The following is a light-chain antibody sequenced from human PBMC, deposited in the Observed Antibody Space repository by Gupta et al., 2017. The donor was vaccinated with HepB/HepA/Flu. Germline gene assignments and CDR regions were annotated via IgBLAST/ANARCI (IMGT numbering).Light chain of an antibody. CDR2: GAS. CDR3: QHMYYSPST. Sequence: EIVLTQSPCTLSLSPGEIATLSCRASQTISHSSLAWYQHKPGQAPRLLIYGASSRTNGVPDRFSGSGSGTEFTLTISRREPEDFAVYYCQHMYYSPSTFGQGTTLDI. V-gene: IGKV3-20*01. J-gene: IGKJ2*01. CDR1: QTISHSS.